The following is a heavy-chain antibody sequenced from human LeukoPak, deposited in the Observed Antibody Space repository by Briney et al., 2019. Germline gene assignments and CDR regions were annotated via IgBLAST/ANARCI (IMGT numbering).Heavy chain of an antibody. J-gene: IGHJ3*01. Sequence: SETLSLTCAVSGGSISTDGYSWSWIRQPPGKGLEWIGYIHHSGTTYYNPSLRTRVTISVDRSKSQFSLKLSSVTAADTAVYYCSREDTALDAFDFWGQGTMVTVSS. CDR1: GGSISTDGYS. CDR2: IHHSGTT. CDR3: SREDTALDAFDF. D-gene: IGHD5-18*01. V-gene: IGHV4-30-2*01.